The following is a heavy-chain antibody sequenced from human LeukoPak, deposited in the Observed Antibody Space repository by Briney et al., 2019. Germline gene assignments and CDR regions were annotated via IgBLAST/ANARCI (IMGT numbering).Heavy chain of an antibody. D-gene: IGHD3-22*01. J-gene: IGHJ4*02. Sequence: GGSLRLSCAASGFTFSSYGMHWVRQAPGKGLEWVAFIRYGGSNKYYADSVKGRFTISRDNSKNTLYLQMSSLRPEDTAVYYCAKPLDSSGYVLDFWGQGTLVTVSS. CDR1: GFTFSSYG. V-gene: IGHV3-30*02. CDR2: IRYGGSNK. CDR3: AKPLDSSGYVLDF.